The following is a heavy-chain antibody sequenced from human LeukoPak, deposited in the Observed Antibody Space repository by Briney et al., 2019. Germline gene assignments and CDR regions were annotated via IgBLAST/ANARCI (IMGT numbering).Heavy chain of an antibody. CDR3: AASSGVTLGRF. CDR1: GGSISSGGYY. J-gene: IGHJ4*02. V-gene: IGHV4-31*03. Sequence: PSETLSLTCTVSGGSISSGGYYWSWIRQHPGKGLEWIGYMIYSGYTHYNPSLKSRVTMSVDTSMNQVSLKVTSLTAADTAVYYCAASSGVTLGRFWGQGALVTVSS. CDR2: MIYSGYT. D-gene: IGHD3-16*01.